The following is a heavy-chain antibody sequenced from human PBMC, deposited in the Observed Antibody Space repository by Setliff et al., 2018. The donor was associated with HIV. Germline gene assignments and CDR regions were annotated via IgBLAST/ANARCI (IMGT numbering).Heavy chain of an antibody. V-gene: IGHV4-38-2*01. J-gene: IGHJ3*02. CDR1: GYSISSGYY. CDR3: ARSRPFFDI. Sequence: SETLSLTCAVSGYSISSGYYWGWIRQPPGKGLEWIGSIYHSGSTYYNPSLKSRVTTSVDTSKNQFSLKLSSVTAADTAVYYCARSRPFFDIWGQGTMVTVSS. CDR2: IYHSGST.